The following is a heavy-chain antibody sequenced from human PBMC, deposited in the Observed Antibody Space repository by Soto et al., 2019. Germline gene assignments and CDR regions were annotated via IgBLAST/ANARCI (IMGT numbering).Heavy chain of an antibody. D-gene: IGHD3-3*01. CDR3: AYDPYDFWSGYAPYYYYGMDV. J-gene: IGHJ6*02. V-gene: IGHV1-69*13. Sequence: SVKVSYKASGGTFSSYAIRWVRQAPGQGLEWMGGIIPIFGTANYAQKFQGRVTITADESTSTAYMELSSLRSEDTAVYYCAYDPYDFWSGYAPYYYYGMDVWGQGTTVTVSS. CDR2: IIPIFGTA. CDR1: GGTFSSYA.